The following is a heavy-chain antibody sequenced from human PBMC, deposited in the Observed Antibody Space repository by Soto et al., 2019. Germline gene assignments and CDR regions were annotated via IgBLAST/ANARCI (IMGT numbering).Heavy chain of an antibody. D-gene: IGHD4-17*01. CDR1: GYTFTSYG. CDR2: ISAYNGNT. V-gene: IGHV1-18*01. Sequence: QVQLVQSGAEVKKPGASVKVSCKASGYTFTSYGISWVRQAPGQGLEWMGWISAYNGNTNYAQKLQGRVTMTTDTSTSIAYMGLRCLRSDDTPVNYCAASDYGEYFLSYYYGMDFRGQGTTVTVSS. J-gene: IGHJ6*02. CDR3: AASDYGEYFLSYYYGMDF.